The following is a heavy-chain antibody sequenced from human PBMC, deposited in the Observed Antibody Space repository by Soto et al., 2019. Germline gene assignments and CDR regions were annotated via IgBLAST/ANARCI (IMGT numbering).Heavy chain of an antibody. V-gene: IGHV4-31*03. Sequence: QVQLQESGPGLVKPSQTLSLTCTVSGGSISSGGYYWSWIRQHPGKGLEWIGYIYYSGRTYYNPSLKSRVTISVDTSKNQFSLKLSSVTAADTAVYYCARGNIGYFYAFDIWGQGTMVTVSS. D-gene: IGHD2-15*01. CDR1: GGSISSGGYY. CDR3: ARGNIGYFYAFDI. CDR2: IYYSGRT. J-gene: IGHJ3*02.